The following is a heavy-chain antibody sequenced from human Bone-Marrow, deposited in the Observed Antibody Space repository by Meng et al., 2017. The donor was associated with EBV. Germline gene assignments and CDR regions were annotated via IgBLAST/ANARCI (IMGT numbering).Heavy chain of an antibody. Sequence: VWRLIRGARLFEPPQTLSRTSEVLGVSSNAYSGSWARQGPGKGLEWVGEISHAGSTNYKPSLSSRVTISIDTYKNQFSLRLNSVNAAERGVYYCGRYSSGWKESFQYWDQGTLVTVSS. CDR1: GVSSNAYS. J-gene: IGHJ1*01. V-gene: IGHV4-34*01. CDR2: ISHAGST. D-gene: IGHD6-19*01. CDR3: GRYSSGWKESFQY.